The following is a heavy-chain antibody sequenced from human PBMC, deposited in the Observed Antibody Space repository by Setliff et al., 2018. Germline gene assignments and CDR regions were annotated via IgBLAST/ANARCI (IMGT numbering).Heavy chain of an antibody. CDR1: GGSISSGGYS. V-gene: IGHV4-30-2*01. Sequence: SETLSLTCAVSGGSISSGGYSWSWIRQPPGKGLEWIATVHHSGAAPYNPSLKSRLTISVDTSKNQFSLKLSSVTAADTAVYYCAKAGGYNFADWGQGTLVTVSS. CDR2: VHHSGAA. J-gene: IGHJ4*02. CDR3: AKAGGYNFAD. D-gene: IGHD1-1*01.